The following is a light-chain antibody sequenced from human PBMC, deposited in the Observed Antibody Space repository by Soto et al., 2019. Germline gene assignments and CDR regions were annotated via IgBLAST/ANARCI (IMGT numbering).Light chain of an antibody. CDR1: QSGRGN. CDR2: DAS. V-gene: IGKV3-15*01. CDR3: QQVESYPST. Sequence: EIMLTQKRATRPGSPGERTSLSCRASQSGRGNLSWYQQKPGQTPRLLIYDASTRATGIPARFSGSASGTDFTLTISSLQSEDFATYYCQQVESYPSTFGGGTKVDIK. J-gene: IGKJ4*01.